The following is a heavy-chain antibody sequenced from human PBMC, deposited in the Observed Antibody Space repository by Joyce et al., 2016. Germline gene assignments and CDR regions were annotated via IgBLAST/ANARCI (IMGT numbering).Heavy chain of an antibody. Sequence: EVQLVESGGGLVKPGGSLRLSCAGSGFTFSNAWLSWVRQAPGKGLEWVGHINVKTDGGATDYAAPVKGRFTILRDDSKKTLYLQMNSLKTEDTAVYYCTTMVSCSYTSCHDPYYFDYWGQGTLVTVSS. D-gene: IGHD2-2*01. CDR1: GFTFSNAW. V-gene: IGHV3-15*01. CDR2: INVKTDGGAT. J-gene: IGHJ4*02. CDR3: TTMVSCSYTSCHDPYYFDY.